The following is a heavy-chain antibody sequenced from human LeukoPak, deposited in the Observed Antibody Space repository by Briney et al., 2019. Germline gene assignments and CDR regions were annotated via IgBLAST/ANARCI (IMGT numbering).Heavy chain of an antibody. CDR3: ATATQPRGYFLH. D-gene: IGHD2-2*01. Sequence: ASVKVSYKASGYTFTTYSLAWVRQAPGQSLEWMGWISVNNGGTNYAQSLQDRVTLTRDTSTNTAYLELRSLRSDDTAIIYCATATQPRGYFLHWGQGTLVTVSS. J-gene: IGHJ1*01. V-gene: IGHV1-18*01. CDR2: ISVNNGGT. CDR1: GYTFTTYS.